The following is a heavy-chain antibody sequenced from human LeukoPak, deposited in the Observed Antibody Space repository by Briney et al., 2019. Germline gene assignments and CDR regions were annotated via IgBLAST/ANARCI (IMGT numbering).Heavy chain of an antibody. V-gene: IGHV3-23*01. CDR1: GFTFSSYA. CDR3: AKGTTTLVVTKIDY. D-gene: IGHD4-23*01. J-gene: IGHJ4*02. Sequence: GGSLRLSCAASGFTFSSYAMSWVRQAPGKGLEWVSVISGSGGSTYYADSVKGRFTISRDNSKNTLYLQMNSLRAEDTAVYYCAKGTTTLVVTKIDYWGQGTLVTVSS. CDR2: ISGSGGST.